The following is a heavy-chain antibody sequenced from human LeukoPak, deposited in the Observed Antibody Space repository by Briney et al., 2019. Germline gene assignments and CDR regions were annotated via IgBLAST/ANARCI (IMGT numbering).Heavy chain of an antibody. D-gene: IGHD6-13*01. Sequence: GGSLRLSCAASGFTFSSYSMNWVRQAPGKGPEWVSYISSSSSTIYYADSVKGRFTISRDNAKNSLYLLMNSLRAEDTAVYYCARDAQQLVTPFDYWGQGTLVTVSS. V-gene: IGHV3-48*01. CDR3: ARDAQQLVTPFDY. J-gene: IGHJ4*02. CDR1: GFTFSSYS. CDR2: ISSSSSTI.